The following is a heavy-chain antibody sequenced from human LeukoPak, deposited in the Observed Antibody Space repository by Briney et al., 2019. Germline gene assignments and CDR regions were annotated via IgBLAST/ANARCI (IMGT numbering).Heavy chain of an antibody. D-gene: IGHD3-10*01. CDR1: GGSISSSSYY. J-gene: IGHJ4*02. V-gene: IGHV4-39*01. CDR2: VYSSGNP. CDR3: ARHPSRSGLDY. Sequence: SETLSLTCTVSGGSISSSSYYWGWIRQPPGKGLEWIGSVYSSGNPYYNPSLKSRVTISVDASKNHFSLKLNSVTAADTAVYYCARHPSRSGLDYWGQGTLVTVSS.